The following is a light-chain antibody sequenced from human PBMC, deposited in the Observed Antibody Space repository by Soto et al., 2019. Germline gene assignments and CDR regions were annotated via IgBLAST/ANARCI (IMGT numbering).Light chain of an antibody. CDR2: DAF. J-gene: IGKJ4*01. CDR1: QSVGSY. CDR3: QKRSSWPLT. Sequence: EIVLTQSPATLSLSPGERATLSCSASQSVGSYFAWYQQKPGQAPRLLIYDAFSRATGIPARFSGSGSGPDFPLTISILEPEDFAVYFCQKRSSWPLTFGGGTLVEIK. V-gene: IGKV3-11*01.